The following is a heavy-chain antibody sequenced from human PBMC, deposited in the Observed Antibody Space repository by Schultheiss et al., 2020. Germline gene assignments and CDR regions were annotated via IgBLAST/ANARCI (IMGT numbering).Heavy chain of an antibody. V-gene: IGHV4-31*03. J-gene: IGHJ4*02. D-gene: IGHD4-17*01. CDR1: GGSISSGGYY. CDR2: IYYSGST. CDR3: ARPAFGYGDYPDAFDI. Sequence: SETLSLTCTVSGGSISSGGYYWSWIRQHPGKGLEWIGYIYYSGSTYYNPSLKSRVTISVDTSKNQFSLKLSSVTAADTAVYYCARPAFGYGDYPDAFDIWGQETLVTVSS.